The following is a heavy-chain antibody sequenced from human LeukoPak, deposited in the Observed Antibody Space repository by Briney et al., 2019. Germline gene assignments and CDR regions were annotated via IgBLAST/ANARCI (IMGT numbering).Heavy chain of an antibody. CDR3: TTRSPARYCSDGACYSSADY. D-gene: IGHD2-15*01. Sequence: GGSLRLSCAASGVTFNDAWMNWVRQAPGKGLEWVGHMRSKADGGTPAYIAPVKGRSTIASAASKDTLYLQMTSLNTEATAMYYCTTRSPARYCSDGACYSSADYWGQGTLVTVSS. V-gene: IGHV3-15*07. J-gene: IGHJ4*02. CDR2: MRSKADGGTP. CDR1: GVTFNDAW.